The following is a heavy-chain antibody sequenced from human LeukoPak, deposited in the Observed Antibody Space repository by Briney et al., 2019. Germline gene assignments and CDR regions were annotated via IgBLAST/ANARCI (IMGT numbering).Heavy chain of an antibody. D-gene: IGHD2-2*01. J-gene: IGHJ4*02. Sequence: SETLSLTFAVSGGSISSSNWWSWVRQPPGKGLEWIGEIYHSGSTNYNPSLKSRVTLSLDTSKNQFSLKLTSVTAADTAIYYCARAGGGSSSYYYPEIGYWGQGTLVTVSS. CDR1: GGSISSSNW. CDR2: IYHSGST. CDR3: ARAGGGSSSYYYPEIGY. V-gene: IGHV4-4*02.